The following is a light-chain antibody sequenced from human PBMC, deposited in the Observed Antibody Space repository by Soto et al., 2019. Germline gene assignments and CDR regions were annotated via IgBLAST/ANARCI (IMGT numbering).Light chain of an antibody. J-gene: IGKJ2*01. CDR2: DAS. Sequence: DIILTQSPATLSLSPVERATLSCRASQSVGTSLAWFQQRPGQAPRLLFSDASTRATGIPARFSGSGSGTDFTLAISSLQPEDVAVYYCQQRTNWPPRDSFGQGTKLELK. V-gene: IGKV3-11*01. CDR3: QQRTNWPPRDS. CDR1: QSVGTS.